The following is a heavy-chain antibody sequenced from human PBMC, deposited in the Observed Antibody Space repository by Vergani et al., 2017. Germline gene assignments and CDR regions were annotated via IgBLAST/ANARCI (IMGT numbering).Heavy chain of an antibody. V-gene: IGHV4-34*01. CDR2: IDHTGRP. CDR3: ARVNTESNGHLYYFYYMDV. Sequence: QVQLQQWGGGLLKPSETLSLTCVVNGGSFTSYHWTWIRQSPGEGLEWVGDIDHTGRPDYNPPLKSRLTMSVDKSRNQFSLTLNYVTATDPAIYFCARVNTESNGHLYYFYYMDVWRQRTAVAV. J-gene: IGHJ6*03. D-gene: IGHD2-8*01. CDR1: GGSFTSYH.